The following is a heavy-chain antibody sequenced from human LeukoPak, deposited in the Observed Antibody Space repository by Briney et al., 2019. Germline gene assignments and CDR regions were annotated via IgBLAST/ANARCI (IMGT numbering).Heavy chain of an antibody. CDR3: ARSAGPTIYNWFDA. D-gene: IGHD2-21*01. CDR1: GFTFTSYA. CDR2: ISASGGST. V-gene: IGHV3-23*01. J-gene: IGHJ5*02. Sequence: GGSLRLSRAASGFTFTSYAMSWVRQAPRKGLELVSSISASGGSTYYADSVKGRFTISRDNSKNTLYLQMNSLRAADTAVYYCARSAGPTIYNWFDAWGQGTLVTVSS.